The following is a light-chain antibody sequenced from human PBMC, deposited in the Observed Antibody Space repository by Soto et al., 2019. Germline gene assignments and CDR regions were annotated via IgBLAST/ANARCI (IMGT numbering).Light chain of an antibody. J-gene: IGLJ3*02. CDR3: SFYTRRSTWV. CDR1: SSDVGSYNR. V-gene: IGLV2-18*01. Sequence: QSALTQPPSVSGSPGQSVTISCTGTSSDVGSYNRVSWYQQPPGTAPKLMIYEVSNRPSGVPDRFSGSKSGNTASLTISGLQAEDEADYYCSFYTRRSTWVFGGGTQLTVL. CDR2: EVS.